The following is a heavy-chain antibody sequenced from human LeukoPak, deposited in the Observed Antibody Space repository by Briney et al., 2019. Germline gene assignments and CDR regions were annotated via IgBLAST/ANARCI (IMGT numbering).Heavy chain of an antibody. Sequence: GGSLRLSCAAPQFTFTSYAMTWVRQAPGKGLEWGSVISCSGSNTHYADSVKGRFTISRDNSKNTLYLKMNSLRAEDTAIYYCAKGYNSGWSEDAFDIWGQGTMVTVSS. J-gene: IGHJ3*02. CDR1: QFTFTSYA. CDR2: ISCSGSNT. D-gene: IGHD6-19*01. V-gene: IGHV3-23*01. CDR3: AKGYNSGWSEDAFDI.